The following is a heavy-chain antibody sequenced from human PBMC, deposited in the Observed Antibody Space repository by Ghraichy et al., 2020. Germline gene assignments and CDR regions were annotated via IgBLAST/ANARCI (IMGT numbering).Heavy chain of an antibody. D-gene: IGHD5-24*01. J-gene: IGHJ4*02. Sequence: GESLNISCAASGFIFSDYAMNWVRQAPGKEPEWVSLISDSGASTYYADSVKGRFSISRDNSKNIVYLQMNSLRAEDTAIYYCAKALQPWLQSYYFDYWGQGILVTVSS. V-gene: IGHV3-23*01. CDR3: AKALQPWLQSYYFDY. CDR2: ISDSGAST. CDR1: GFIFSDYA.